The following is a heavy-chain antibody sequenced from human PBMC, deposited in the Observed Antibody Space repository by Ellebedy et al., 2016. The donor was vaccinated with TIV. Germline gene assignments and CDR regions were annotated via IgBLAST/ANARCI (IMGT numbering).Heavy chain of an antibody. CDR1: GYTFSNYF. D-gene: IGHD6-19*01. Sequence: AASVKVSCKASGYTFSNYFVHWVRQAPGQGLEWMGIINPSGGSTTYAQKLQGRLTMTRDTSTSTVYMELSSLRSEDTAVYYWARARSSGWLHTPDYWGQGLLVTVSS. J-gene: IGHJ4*02. V-gene: IGHV1-46*04. CDR3: ARARSSGWLHTPDY. CDR2: INPSGGST.